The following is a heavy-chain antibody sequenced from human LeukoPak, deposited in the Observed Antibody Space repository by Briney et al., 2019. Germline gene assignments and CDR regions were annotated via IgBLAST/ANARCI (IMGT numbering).Heavy chain of an antibody. D-gene: IGHD3-10*01. CDR2: INHSGST. CDR1: GGSISNDY. V-gene: IGHV4-34*01. CDR3: ARWSGRKGVLLDY. Sequence: PSETLSLTCTVSGGSISNDYWSWIRQPPGKGLEWIGEINHSGSTNYDPSLKSRVTISVDTSKNQFSLKLSSVTAADTAVYYCARWSGRKGVLLDYWGQGTPVTVSS. J-gene: IGHJ4*02.